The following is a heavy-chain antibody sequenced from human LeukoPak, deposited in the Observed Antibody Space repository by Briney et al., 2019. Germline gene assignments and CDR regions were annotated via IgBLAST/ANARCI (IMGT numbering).Heavy chain of an antibody. V-gene: IGHV4-30-2*01. Sequence: PSETLSLTCTVSGGSISSGGYYWSWIRQPPGKGLEWIGYIYHSGSTYYNPSLKSRVTISVDTSKNQFSLKLSSVTAADTAVYYCAPLQGSMVGIDYWGQGTLVTVSS. J-gene: IGHJ4*02. D-gene: IGHD1-26*01. CDR2: IYHSGST. CDR1: GGSISSGGYY. CDR3: APLQGSMVGIDY.